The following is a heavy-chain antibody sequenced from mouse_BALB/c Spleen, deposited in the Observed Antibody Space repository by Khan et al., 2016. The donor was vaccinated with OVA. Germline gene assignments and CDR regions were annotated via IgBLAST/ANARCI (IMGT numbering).Heavy chain of an antibody. CDR1: GYSFTSDYV. J-gene: IGHJ2*01. CDR2: ITYSGNT. D-gene: IGHD1-1*01. Sequence: VQLQQSGPGLVKPSQSLSLTCTVSGYSFTSDYVRYWIRQLPGNILEWMGYITYSGNTNYNPSLKSRITITGDTSNNQFFLQLNSMTTEDTATYYCARVYGGDFDYWGQGTTLTVSS. CDR3: ARVYGGDFDY. V-gene: IGHV3-2*02.